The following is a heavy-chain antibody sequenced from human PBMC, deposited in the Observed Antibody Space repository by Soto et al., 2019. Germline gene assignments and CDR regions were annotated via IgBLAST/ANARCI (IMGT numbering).Heavy chain of an antibody. V-gene: IGHV4-31*03. Sequence: SETLSLTCTVSGGSISSGGYYWSWIRQHPGKGLEWIGYIYYSGSTCYNPSLKSRVTISVDTSKNQFSLKLSSVTAADTAVYYCARDPFTFGGVIVYGMDVWGQGTTVTVSS. CDR1: GGSISSGGYY. CDR2: IYYSGST. CDR3: ARDPFTFGGVIVYGMDV. D-gene: IGHD3-16*02. J-gene: IGHJ6*02.